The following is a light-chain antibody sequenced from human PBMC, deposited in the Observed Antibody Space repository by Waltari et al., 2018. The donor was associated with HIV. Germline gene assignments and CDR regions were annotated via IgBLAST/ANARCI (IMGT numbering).Light chain of an antibody. CDR3: PQTLRSPQS. V-gene: IGKV1-39*01. CDR1: QSIDNY. CDR2: GAT. Sequence: DIQMTQSPSSLSASVGDTVTITCRARQSIDNYLNWYQQTPGKAPRLLLFGATRLQSGVPSRFIGSGPGSDITLTVISLQPEDFATYYCPQTLRSPQSFGQGTRLDIK. J-gene: IGKJ5*01.